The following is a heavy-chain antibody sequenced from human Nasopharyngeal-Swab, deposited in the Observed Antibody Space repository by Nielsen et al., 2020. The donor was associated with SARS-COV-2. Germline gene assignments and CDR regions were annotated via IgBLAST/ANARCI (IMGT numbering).Heavy chain of an antibody. J-gene: IGHJ4*02. Sequence: SETLSLTFTVSGCSISSGSYYWSWIRQPAGKGLEWIGRIYTSGSTNYNPSLKSRVTISVDTSKNQFPLKLSSVTAADTAVYYCARVYYDSSGYREDWGQGTLVTVSS. CDR3: ARVYYDSSGYRED. CDR1: GCSISSGSYY. CDR2: IYTSGST. D-gene: IGHD3-22*01. V-gene: IGHV4-61*02.